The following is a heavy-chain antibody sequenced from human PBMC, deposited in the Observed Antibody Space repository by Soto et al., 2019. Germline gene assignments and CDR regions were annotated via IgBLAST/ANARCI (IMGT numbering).Heavy chain of an antibody. Sequence: ASVKVSCKASGYTFSSYAMHWVRQAPGQRLEWMGWINAGYGNTKSSQKFQDRVTISRDTSASTAYMELTSLRSEDTAVYYCARDTGDGTFDFWGPGPLVTVSS. CDR1: GYTFSSYA. V-gene: IGHV1-3*01. CDR2: INAGYGNT. J-gene: IGHJ4*02. CDR3: ARDTGDGTFDF. D-gene: IGHD7-27*01.